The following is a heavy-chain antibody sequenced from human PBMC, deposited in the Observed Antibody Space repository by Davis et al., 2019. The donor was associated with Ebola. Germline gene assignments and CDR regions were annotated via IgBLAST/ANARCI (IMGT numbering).Heavy chain of an antibody. CDR3: ARSSSLRLPDY. Sequence: SETLSLTCAVYGGSFSGYYWSWIRQPPGKGLEWIGEINHSGSTNYNPSLKSRVTISVDTSKNQFSLKLTSVTAADTAVYYCARSSSLRLPDYWGQGTRVTVSS. D-gene: IGHD6-6*01. J-gene: IGHJ4*02. CDR1: GGSFSGYY. V-gene: IGHV4-34*01. CDR2: INHSGST.